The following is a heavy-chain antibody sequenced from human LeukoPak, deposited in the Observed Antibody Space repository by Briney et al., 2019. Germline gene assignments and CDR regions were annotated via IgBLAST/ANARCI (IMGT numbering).Heavy chain of an antibody. Sequence: ASVKVSCKASGYTFTANYIHWVRQAPGQGLEWVGRIHPKSGGANYAQKFRDRVTLTRDTSINTAYMELSGLRSDDAAVYYCARAYYDSSGYFGWGTDYYYYHMDVWGEGTTVTISS. CDR1: GYTFTANY. CDR3: ARAYYDSSGYFGWGTDYYYYHMDV. D-gene: IGHD3-22*01. CDR2: IHPKSGGA. V-gene: IGHV1-2*06. J-gene: IGHJ6*03.